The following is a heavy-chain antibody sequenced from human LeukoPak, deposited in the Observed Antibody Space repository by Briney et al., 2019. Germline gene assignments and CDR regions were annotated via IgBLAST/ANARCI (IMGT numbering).Heavy chain of an antibody. CDR2: ISTYHGTT. CDR3: ARVHQGYYYYMDV. Sequence: ASVKVSCKASGYSFTTYGISWVRQAPGQGLEWMGWISTYHGTTNYAQKFQDRVTMTTDTSTNTAYMELRSLRSDDTAVYYCARVHQGYYYYMDVWGKGTTVTVSS. J-gene: IGHJ6*03. CDR1: GYSFTTYG. V-gene: IGHV1-18*04.